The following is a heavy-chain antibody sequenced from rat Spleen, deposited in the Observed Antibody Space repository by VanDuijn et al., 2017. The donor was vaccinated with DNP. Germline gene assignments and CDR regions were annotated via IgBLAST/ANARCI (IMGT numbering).Heavy chain of an antibody. CDR2: ISPSGGST. Sequence: EVQLVESGGGPVQPGRSLKLSCVASGFIFSNYDMAWVRQAPTKGLEWVASISPSGGSTYYRDSVKGRLTVSRDNAKSTLYLQMDSLRSEDTATYYCAREGDYGGYSAKFDYWGQGVMVTVSS. V-gene: IGHV5-25*01. CDR3: AREGDYGGYSAKFDY. CDR1: GFIFSNYD. D-gene: IGHD1-11*01. J-gene: IGHJ2*01.